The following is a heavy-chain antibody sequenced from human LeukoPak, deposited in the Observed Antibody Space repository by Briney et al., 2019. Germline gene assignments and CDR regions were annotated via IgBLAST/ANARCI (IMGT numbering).Heavy chain of an antibody. CDR1: GYTLTELS. CDR2: FDPEDGET. D-gene: IGHD3-10*02. Sequence: ASVKVSCKVSGYTLTELSMHWVRQAPGKGLEWMGGFDPEDGETIYAQKFQGRVTMTEDTSTDTAYMELSSLRSEETVYNYRATTTTEMFGESSPPPNWMDVWGQGTTVIVSS. J-gene: IGHJ6*02. CDR3: ATTTTEMFGESSPPPNWMDV. V-gene: IGHV1-24*01.